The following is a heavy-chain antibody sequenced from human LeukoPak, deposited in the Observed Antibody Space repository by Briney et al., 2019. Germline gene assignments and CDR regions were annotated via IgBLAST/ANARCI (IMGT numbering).Heavy chain of an antibody. D-gene: IGHD2-15*01. V-gene: IGHV3-53*01. CDR3: ARGRYCSGGSCYND. J-gene: IGHJ4*02. Sequence: GGSLRLSCAASGFTVSGNYMSWVRQAPGKGLKWVSVIYSDGNTYYADSVKGRFTISRDNSKNTLYLQMNSLRAEDTAVYYCARGRYCSGGSCYNDWGQGTLVTVSS. CDR2: IYSDGNT. CDR1: GFTVSGNY.